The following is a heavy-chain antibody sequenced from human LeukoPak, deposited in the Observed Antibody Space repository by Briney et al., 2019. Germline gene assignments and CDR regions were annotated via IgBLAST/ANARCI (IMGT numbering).Heavy chain of an antibody. J-gene: IGHJ4*02. CDR2: IYYSGST. Sequence: SETLSLTCTVSGGSSSSYYWSWVRQPPGKGLEWIGYIYYSGSTNYNPSLKSRVTILVDTSKNQFSLKLSSVTAADTAVYYCARGLDYDSSGVVDYWGQGTLVTVSS. CDR1: GGSSSSYY. V-gene: IGHV4-59*01. CDR3: ARGLDYDSSGVVDY. D-gene: IGHD3-22*01.